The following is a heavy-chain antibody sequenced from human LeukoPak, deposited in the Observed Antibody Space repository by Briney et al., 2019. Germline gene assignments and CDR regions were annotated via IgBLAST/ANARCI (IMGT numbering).Heavy chain of an antibody. J-gene: IGHJ4*02. D-gene: IGHD2-21*01. CDR3: AKYHIKNTPRFDY. CDR1: GFTFSNYA. Sequence: GGSLRLSCAASGFTFSNYAMSWVRQAPGKGLEWVSTLSGTGGSTYYADSVKGRFTISRDNSKNTLYLQMNSLRAEDTAVYYCAKYHIKNTPRFDYWGQGTLVTVSS. CDR2: LSGTGGST. V-gene: IGHV3-23*01.